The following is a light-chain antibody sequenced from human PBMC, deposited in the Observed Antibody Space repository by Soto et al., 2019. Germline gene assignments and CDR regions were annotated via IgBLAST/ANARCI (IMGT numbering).Light chain of an antibody. V-gene: IGKV3-20*01. J-gene: IGKJ4*01. CDR3: QQYGSSPPKLT. Sequence: EIVLTQSPGTLSLSPGERATLSCRASQSIRSNYLAWYQQKPGQAPRLLIYGASSRATGIPDRFSGSGSGTDFTLTISRLEPEDFAVYYCQQYGSSPPKLTFGGGTKVDIK. CDR1: QSIRSNY. CDR2: GAS.